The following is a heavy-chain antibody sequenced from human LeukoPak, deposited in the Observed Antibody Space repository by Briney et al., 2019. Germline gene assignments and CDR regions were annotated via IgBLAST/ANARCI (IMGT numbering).Heavy chain of an antibody. V-gene: IGHV3-21*01. CDR1: GFTFSSYS. J-gene: IGHJ4*02. CDR3: ARAMRQQLGSHNY. CDR2: ISSSSSYI. Sequence: GGSLRLSCAASGFTFSSYSMNWVRQAPGKGLEWVSSISSSSSYIYYADSVKGRFTISRDNAKNSLYLQMNSLRAEDTAVYYCARAMRQQLGSHNYWGQGTLVTVSS. D-gene: IGHD6-13*01.